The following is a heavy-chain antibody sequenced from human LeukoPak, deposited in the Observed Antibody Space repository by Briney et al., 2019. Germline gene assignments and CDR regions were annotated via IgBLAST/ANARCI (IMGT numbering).Heavy chain of an antibody. CDR2: IYYTGST. V-gene: IGHV4-59*01. CDR1: GGAIDSYY. D-gene: IGHD2-2*01. CDR3: ARVYQSAEYYFDY. Sequence: PSETLSLTCTGSGGAIDSYYWSWIGQPRWKGLEGIGYIYYTGSTEYHPSLKSRVTISLDTSKNQFSLKLTSVTAADTAVYYCARVYQSAEYYFDYWGQGNLVSVSS. J-gene: IGHJ4*02.